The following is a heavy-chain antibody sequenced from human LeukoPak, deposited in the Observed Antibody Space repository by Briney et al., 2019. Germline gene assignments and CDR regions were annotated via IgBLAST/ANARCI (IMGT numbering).Heavy chain of an antibody. J-gene: IGHJ4*02. D-gene: IGHD3-22*01. CDR3: AKDRSSSGYYYYYFDY. Sequence: GGSVRLSCAASGFTFSSYGMHWVRQAPGKGLEWVAFIRYDGSNKYYADSVKGRFTISRDNSKNTLYLQMNSLRAEDTAVYYCAKDRSSSGYYYYYFDYWGQGTLVTVSS. CDR2: IRYDGSNK. CDR1: GFTFSSYG. V-gene: IGHV3-30*02.